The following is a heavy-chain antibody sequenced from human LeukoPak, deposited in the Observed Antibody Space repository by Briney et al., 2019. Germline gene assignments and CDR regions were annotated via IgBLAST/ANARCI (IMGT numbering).Heavy chain of an antibody. CDR2: IIPIFGTA. Sequence: SVKVSCKASGGTFSSFAISWVRQAPGQGLEWMGRIIPIFGTANNAQKFQGRVTITTDESTSTAYMELSSLRSEDTAVYYCARAHSGYSSGWYYDYWGQGTLVTVSS. D-gene: IGHD6-19*01. V-gene: IGHV1-69*05. J-gene: IGHJ4*02. CDR1: GGTFSSFA. CDR3: ARAHSGYSSGWYYDY.